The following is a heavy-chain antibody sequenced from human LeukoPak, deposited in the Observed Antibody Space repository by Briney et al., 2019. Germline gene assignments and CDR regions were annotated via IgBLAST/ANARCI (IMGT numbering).Heavy chain of an antibody. D-gene: IGHD4-23*01. V-gene: IGHV4-34*01. CDR2: INHSGST. CDR1: GGSFSGYY. CDR3: ARTDYGGNEGYFDY. Sequence: SETLSLTCAVYGGSFSGYYWSWIRQPPGKGLEWIGEINHSGSTNYNPSLKSRVTISVDTSKNQFSLKLSSVTAADTAVYYCARTDYGGNEGYFDYWGQGTLVTVSS. J-gene: IGHJ4*02.